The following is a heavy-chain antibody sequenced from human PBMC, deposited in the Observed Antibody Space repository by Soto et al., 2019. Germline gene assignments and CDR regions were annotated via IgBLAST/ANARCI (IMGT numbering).Heavy chain of an antibody. CDR2: ISGSGGST. CDR3: AKEQTADYGHGFDY. D-gene: IGHD4-17*01. Sequence: GGSLRLSCAASGFTFSNYTMNWVRHAPGKGLEWVSAISGSGGSTYYADSVKGRFTISRDNSKNTLYLQMNSLRAEDTAVYYCAKEQTADYGHGFDYWGQGTLVTVSS. V-gene: IGHV3-23*01. J-gene: IGHJ4*02. CDR1: GFTFSNYT.